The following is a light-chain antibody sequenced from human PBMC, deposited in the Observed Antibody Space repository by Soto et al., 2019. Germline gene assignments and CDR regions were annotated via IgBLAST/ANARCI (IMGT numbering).Light chain of an antibody. CDR1: ALXKQY. CDR2: KDS. Sequence: SYELTQPPSVSVSPGQTARITCSGDALXKQYAYWYQQKPGQAPVLVIYKDSERPSGIPERFSGSSSGTTVTLTISGVQAEDEADYYCQSADSSGTHVVFGGGTKLTVL. V-gene: IGLV3-25*03. CDR3: QSADSSGTHVV. J-gene: IGLJ2*01.